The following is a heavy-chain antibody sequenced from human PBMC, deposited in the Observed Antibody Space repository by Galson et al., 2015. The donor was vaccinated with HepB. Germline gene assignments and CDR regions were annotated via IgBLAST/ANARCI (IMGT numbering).Heavy chain of an antibody. V-gene: IGHV3-21*05. Sequence: SLRLSCAASGFTFSSYIMNWVCQAPGKGLEWVSYISSSSSYTNYADSVKGRFTISRDNAKNSLYLQMNSLRAEDTAVYYCARVNYYYYGMDVWGQGTTVTVSS. CDR1: GFTFSSYI. CDR2: ISSSSSYT. CDR3: ARVNYYYYGMDV. J-gene: IGHJ6*02. D-gene: IGHD2-21*01.